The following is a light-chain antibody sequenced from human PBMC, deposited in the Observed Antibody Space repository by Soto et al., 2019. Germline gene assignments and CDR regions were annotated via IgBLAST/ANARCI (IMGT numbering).Light chain of an antibody. V-gene: IGKV1-39*01. Sequence: GDRVTITCRASQSISSFLHWFQQKPGKAPNLLIYGSFNLQSGVPSRFSGSGSGTDFTLTITSLQPEDSAIYYCQQSYTTPYTFGQGTKLEI. CDR3: QQSYTTPYT. CDR2: GSF. J-gene: IGKJ2*01. CDR1: QSISSF.